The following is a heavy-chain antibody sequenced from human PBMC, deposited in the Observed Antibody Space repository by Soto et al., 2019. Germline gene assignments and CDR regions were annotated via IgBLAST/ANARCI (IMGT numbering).Heavy chain of an antibody. CDR3: AKPVLLWFGELLNYFDY. CDR1: GFTFSSYG. CDR2: ISYDGSNK. Sequence: GGSLRLSCAASGFTFSSYGMHWVRQAPGKGLEWVAVISYDGSNKYYADSVKGRFTISRDNSKNTLYLQMNSLRAEDTAVYYCAKPVLLWFGELLNYFDYCGQGTLVTVSS. V-gene: IGHV3-30*18. D-gene: IGHD3-10*01. J-gene: IGHJ4*02.